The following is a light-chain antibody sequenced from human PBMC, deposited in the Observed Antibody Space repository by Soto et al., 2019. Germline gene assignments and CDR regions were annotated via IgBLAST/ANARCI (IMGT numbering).Light chain of an antibody. Sequence: EIVMTQSPATLSVSPGERATLSCRASHSVSSRLAWYQQKPGQAPRLLIYGASTRATGLPARFSGSGSGTEFTLTISSLQSEDFAVYYCQHYTNWPLTVGGGTKVAIK. J-gene: IGKJ4*01. CDR2: GAS. V-gene: IGKV3-15*01. CDR1: HSVSSR. CDR3: QHYTNWPLT.